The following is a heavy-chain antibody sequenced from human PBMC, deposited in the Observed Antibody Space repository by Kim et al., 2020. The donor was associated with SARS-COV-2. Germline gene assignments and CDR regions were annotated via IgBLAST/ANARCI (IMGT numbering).Heavy chain of an antibody. Sequence: GESLKISCKGSGDSLTNYWIGWVRQMPGKGLEWMGIIHPGDSDTKYSPSFRGQVTISVDKSISTAYLQWSSLKASDTAMYYCATLSYYDSFGGFDYWGQGTVVTVSS. CDR2: IHPGDSDT. CDR1: GDSLTNYW. CDR3: ATLSYYDSFGGFDY. J-gene: IGHJ4*02. D-gene: IGHD3-22*01. V-gene: IGHV5-51*01.